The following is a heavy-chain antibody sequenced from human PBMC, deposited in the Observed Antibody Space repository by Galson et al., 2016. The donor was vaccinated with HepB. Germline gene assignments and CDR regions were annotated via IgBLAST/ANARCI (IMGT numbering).Heavy chain of an antibody. CDR2: ISDSASYV. CDR3: ARGYPLVDY. V-gene: IGHV3-21*01. CDR1: GFNFRSYD. Sequence: SLRLSCAASGFNFRSYDMHWVRQAPGKGLECVSSISDSASYVYYADSVKGRFTISRDNAKNSLYLQMNSLRAEDTAVYYCARGYPLVDYWGQGTLVTVSS. J-gene: IGHJ4*02. D-gene: IGHD1-26*01.